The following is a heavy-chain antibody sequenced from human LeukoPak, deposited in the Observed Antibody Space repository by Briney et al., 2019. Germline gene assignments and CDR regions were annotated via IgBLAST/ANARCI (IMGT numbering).Heavy chain of an antibody. CDR2: IVVGSGNT. V-gene: IGHV1-58*01. Sequence: GASVKVSCKASGFTFTSSAVQWVRQARGQRLEWIGWIVVGSGNTNYAQKFQERVTITRDMSTSTAYIELSSLRSEDTAVYYCAADFVGYCSGGSCDPLAEYFQHWGQGTLVTVSS. J-gene: IGHJ1*01. CDR1: GFTFTSSA. D-gene: IGHD2-15*01. CDR3: AADFVGYCSGGSCDPLAEYFQH.